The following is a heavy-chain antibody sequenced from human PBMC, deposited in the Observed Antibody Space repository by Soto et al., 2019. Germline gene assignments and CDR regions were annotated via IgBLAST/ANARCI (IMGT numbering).Heavy chain of an antibody. J-gene: IGHJ5*01. Sequence: QVQLQESGPGLVKPSQTLSLTCTVSGGSISSGDYYWSWIRQPPGKGLEWIGYIYYNGSTYYNPSLKSRVTISVDTSKNQFSLKLSSVTAADTAVYYCARYRITMIVVIIGWGFDSWGQGTLVTVSS. V-gene: IGHV4-30-4*01. CDR2: IYYNGST. CDR3: ARYRITMIVVIIGWGFDS. CDR1: GGSISSGDYY. D-gene: IGHD3-22*01.